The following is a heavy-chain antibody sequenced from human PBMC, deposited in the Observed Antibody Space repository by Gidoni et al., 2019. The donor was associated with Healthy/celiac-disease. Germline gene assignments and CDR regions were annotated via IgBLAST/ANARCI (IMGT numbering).Heavy chain of an antibody. V-gene: IGHV3-33*01. CDR1: GFTFSSYG. Sequence: QVQLVESGGGVVQPGRSLRLSCAASGFTFSSYGMHWVRQAPGKGLEWVAVIWYDGSNKYYADSVKGRFTISRDNSKNTLYLQMNSLRAEDTAVYYCARETAAAGFDYWGQGTLVTVSS. CDR2: IWYDGSNK. J-gene: IGHJ4*02. CDR3: ARETAAAGFDY. D-gene: IGHD6-13*01.